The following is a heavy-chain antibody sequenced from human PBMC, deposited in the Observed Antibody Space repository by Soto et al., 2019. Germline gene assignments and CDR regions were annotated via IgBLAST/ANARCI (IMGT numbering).Heavy chain of an antibody. CDR1: GFTFSTYG. CDR2: IWYDGSNQ. D-gene: IGHD3-10*01. J-gene: IGHJ4*02. V-gene: IGHV3-33*01. CDR3: ARDLGAFNYGSAYFDY. Sequence: GGSLRLSCAPSGFTFSTYGMHWVRQSPGEGLEWVAVIWYDGSNQYYADSVKGRFTISRDNSKNMLYLQMNSLRAEDTAVYYCARDLGAFNYGSAYFDYWGQGTPVTVSS.